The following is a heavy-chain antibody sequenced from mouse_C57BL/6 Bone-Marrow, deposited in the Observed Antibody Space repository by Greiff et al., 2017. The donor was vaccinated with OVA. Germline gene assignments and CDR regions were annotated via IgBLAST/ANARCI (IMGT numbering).Heavy chain of an antibody. D-gene: IGHD1-1*01. Sequence: VQGVESGPGLVAPSQSLSITCTVSGFSLTSYGVIWVRQPPGKGLEWLGVIWGDGSTNYHSALISRLSISKDNSKSQVFLKLNSLQTDDTATYYCAKPEITTYYYAMDYWGQGTSVTVSS. CDR1: GFSLTSYG. CDR2: IWGDGST. V-gene: IGHV2-3*01. J-gene: IGHJ4*01. CDR3: AKPEITTYYYAMDY.